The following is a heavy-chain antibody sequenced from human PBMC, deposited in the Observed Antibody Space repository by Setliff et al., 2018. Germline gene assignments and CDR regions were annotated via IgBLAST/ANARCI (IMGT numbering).Heavy chain of an antibody. Sequence: GGSLRLSCVVSGFSLSNYGMTWVRQAPGKGLEWISYISTSSGTRYYADSVKGRFTISRDSANQSLYLQMNSLRAEDTAVYYCARLALTGYDSSGYYYALEYYYYMDVWGKGTTVTVSS. D-gene: IGHD3-22*01. J-gene: IGHJ6*03. CDR3: ARLALTGYDSSGYYYALEYYYYMDV. CDR1: GFSLSNYG. CDR2: ISTSSGTR. V-gene: IGHV3-48*01.